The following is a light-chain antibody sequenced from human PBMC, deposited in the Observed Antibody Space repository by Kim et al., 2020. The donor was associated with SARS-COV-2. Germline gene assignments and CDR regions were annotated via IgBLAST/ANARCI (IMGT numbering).Light chain of an antibody. V-gene: IGKV3-20*01. J-gene: IGKJ1*01. CDR3: QQYGSSPRT. CDR2: GAS. CDR1: QSIRSRN. Sequence: SPGERATLSCRASQSIRSRNLAWYQQKPGHSPRLLIYGASTRAPVIPERFSGSGSGTDFTRTINRLEPEDFAVYYCQQYGSSPRTFGQGTKVDIK.